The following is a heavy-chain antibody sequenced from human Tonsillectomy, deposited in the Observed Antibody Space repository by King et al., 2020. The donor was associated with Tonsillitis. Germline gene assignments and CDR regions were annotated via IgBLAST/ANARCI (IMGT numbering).Heavy chain of an antibody. J-gene: IGHJ6*02. CDR1: GFTFSSYG. Sequence: VQLVESGGGVVQPGRSLRLSCAASGFTFSSYGMHWVRQAPGKGLEWVAVISYDGSNKYYADSVKGRFTISRDNSKNTLYLQMNSLRAEDTAVYYCAKELGGITGVWGQGTTVTVSS. CDR2: ISYDGSNK. D-gene: IGHD3-16*01. CDR3: AKELGGITGV. V-gene: IGHV3-30*18.